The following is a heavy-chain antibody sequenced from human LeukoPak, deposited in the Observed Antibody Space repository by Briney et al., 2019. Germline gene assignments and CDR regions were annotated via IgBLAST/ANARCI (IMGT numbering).Heavy chain of an antibody. CDR1: GFTFSSYA. CDR2: ISGGSGST. Sequence: GGSLRLSCAASGFTFSSYAMSWVRQAPGKGLAWVSTISGGSGSTYCADSVKGRFTISRDNSKNTLYLQMNSLRDEDTAVYYCARGPLIAAAGTWWGQGTLVTVSS. D-gene: IGHD6-13*01. V-gene: IGHV3-23*01. J-gene: IGHJ4*02. CDR3: ARGPLIAAAGTW.